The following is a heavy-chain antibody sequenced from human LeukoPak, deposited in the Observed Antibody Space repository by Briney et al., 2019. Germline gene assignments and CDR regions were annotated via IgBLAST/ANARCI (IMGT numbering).Heavy chain of an antibody. Sequence: SETLSLTCSVSGDSFIDSYWSWIRQAPGKGLEWIGYIYYTVDTNYNPSLQSRVTISVDISKKQFSLRLTSVTAADTAVYYCARMRYYDSSGYNPTYYFDYWGQGILVTVSS. V-gene: IGHV4-59*01. J-gene: IGHJ4*02. CDR1: GDSFIDSY. CDR3: ARMRYYDSSGYNPTYYFDY. CDR2: IYYTVDT. D-gene: IGHD3-22*01.